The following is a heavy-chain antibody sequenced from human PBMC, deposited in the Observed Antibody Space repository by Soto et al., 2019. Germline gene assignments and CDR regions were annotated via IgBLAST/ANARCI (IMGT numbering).Heavy chain of an antibody. CDR3: ARDLRGFWSGVYGMDV. J-gene: IGHJ6*02. Sequence: NPSETLSLTCTVSGGSISSGDYYWSWIRQPPGKGLEWIGYIYYSGSTYYNPSLKSRVTISVDTSKNQFSLKLSSVTAADTAVYYCARDLRGFWSGVYGMDVWGQGTTVTVSS. CDR2: IYYSGST. V-gene: IGHV4-30-4*01. CDR1: GGSISSGDYY. D-gene: IGHD3-3*01.